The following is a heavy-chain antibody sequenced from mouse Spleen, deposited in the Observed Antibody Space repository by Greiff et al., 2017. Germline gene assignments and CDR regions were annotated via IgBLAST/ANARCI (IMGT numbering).Heavy chain of an antibody. V-gene: IGHV1-42*01. CDR1: GYSFTGYY. CDR2: INPSTGGT. Sequence: VQLPQSGPELVKPGASVKISCKASGYSFTGYYMNWVKQSPEKSLEWIGEINPSTGGTTYNQKFKAKATLTVDKSSSTAYMQLKSLTSEDSAVYYCARYSGGYWGQGTTLTVSS. D-gene: IGHD1-3*01. J-gene: IGHJ2*01. CDR3: ARYSGGY.